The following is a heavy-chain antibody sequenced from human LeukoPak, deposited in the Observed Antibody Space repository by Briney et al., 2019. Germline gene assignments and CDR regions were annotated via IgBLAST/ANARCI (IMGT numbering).Heavy chain of an antibody. CDR1: GFTFSSYG. V-gene: IGHV3-33*06. CDR3: AKGTSPIQPPLYYGMDV. CDR2: IWYDGSNK. J-gene: IGHJ6*02. Sequence: QPGRSLRLSCAASGFTFSSYGMHWVRQAPGKGLEWVAVIWYDGSNKYYADSVKGRFTISRDNSKNTLYLQMNSLRAEDTAVYYCAKGTSPIQPPLYYGMDVWGQGTTVTVSS. D-gene: IGHD1-1*01.